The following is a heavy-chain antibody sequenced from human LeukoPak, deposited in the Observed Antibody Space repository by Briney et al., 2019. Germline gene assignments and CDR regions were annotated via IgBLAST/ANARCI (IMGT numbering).Heavy chain of an antibody. CDR2: INHSGST. Sequence: SETLSLTCAVYGGSFRGYYWSWIRQPPGKGLEWIGEINHSGSTNYNPSLKSRVTISVDTSKNQFSLKLSSVTAADTAVYYCARGERHFDYWGQGTLVTVSS. V-gene: IGHV4-34*01. CDR3: ARGERHFDY. CDR1: GGSFRGYY. J-gene: IGHJ4*02.